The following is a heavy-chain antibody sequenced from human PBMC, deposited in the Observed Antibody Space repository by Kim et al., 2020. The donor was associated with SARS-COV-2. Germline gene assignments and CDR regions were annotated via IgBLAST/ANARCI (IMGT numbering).Heavy chain of an antibody. CDR2: LNPNSGST. V-gene: IGHV1-2*06. CDR3: GISARITTFGVATPYLFDY. D-gene: IGHD3-3*01. CDR1: GYTFTGYY. J-gene: IGHJ4*01. Sequence: ASVKVSCKASGYTFTGYYIHWVRQAPGQGLELMGRLNPNSGSTNYVQKYHGRVTITSDTSISTAYMELSSLSSDDTAVYYCGISARITTFGVATPYLFDY.